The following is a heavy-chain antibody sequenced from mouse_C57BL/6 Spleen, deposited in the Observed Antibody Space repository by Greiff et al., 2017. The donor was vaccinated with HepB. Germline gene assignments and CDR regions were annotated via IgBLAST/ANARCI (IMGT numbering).Heavy chain of an antibody. D-gene: IGHD1-1*01. CDR3: ARRIYYYGSSYGGYYAMDY. CDR2: IDPSDSYT. Sequence: QVQLQQSGAELVKPGASVKLSCKASGYTFTSYWMQWVKQRPGQGLEWIGEIDPSDSYTNYNQKFKGKATLTVDTSSSTAYMQLSSLTSEDSAVYYCARRIYYYGSSYGGYYAMDYWGQGTSVTVSS. V-gene: IGHV1-50*01. J-gene: IGHJ4*01. CDR1: GYTFTSYW.